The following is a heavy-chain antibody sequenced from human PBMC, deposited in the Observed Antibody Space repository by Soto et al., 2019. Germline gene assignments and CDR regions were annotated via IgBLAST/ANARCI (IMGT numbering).Heavy chain of an antibody. CDR2: INAGNGNT. J-gene: IGHJ4*02. Sequence: ASVKVSCKSSGFTFTSYAMHWVRQAPGQRLEWMGWINAGNGNTKYSQKFQGRVTITRDTSASTAYMELSSLRSEDTAVYYCARVPMFRVDQNYIDYWGQGTLVTVSS. CDR1: GFTFTSYA. CDR3: ARVPMFRVDQNYIDY. D-gene: IGHD3-3*01. V-gene: IGHV1-3*01.